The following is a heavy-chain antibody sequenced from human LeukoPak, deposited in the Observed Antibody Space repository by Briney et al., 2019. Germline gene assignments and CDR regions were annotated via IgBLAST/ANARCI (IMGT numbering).Heavy chain of an antibody. J-gene: IGHJ4*02. V-gene: IGHV4-34*01. CDR1: GGSFSGYY. CDR3: ASTTRLVSRWELRR. CDR2: INHSGST. Sequence: SETLSLTCAVYGGSFSGYYWSWIRQPPGKGLEWIGEINHSGSTNYNPSLKSRVTISVDTSKNQFSLKLSSVTAADTAVYYCASTTRLVSRWELRRWGQGTLVTVCS. D-gene: IGHD1-26*01.